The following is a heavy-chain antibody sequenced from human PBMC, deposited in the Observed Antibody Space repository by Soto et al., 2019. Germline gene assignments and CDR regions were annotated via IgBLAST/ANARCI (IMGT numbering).Heavy chain of an antibody. V-gene: IGHV4-31*03. J-gene: IGHJ4*02. Sequence: PSDTLSLTCTVSGGSISSFFYYWSWIRQHPGKGLEWIGYIYYSGSTYYNPSLKSRVTISVDTSKNQFSLKLSSVTAADTAVYYCARGSVVAATLFDYWGQGTLVTVSS. CDR2: IYYSGST. D-gene: IGHD2-15*01. CDR1: GGSISSFFYY. CDR3: ARGSVVAATLFDY.